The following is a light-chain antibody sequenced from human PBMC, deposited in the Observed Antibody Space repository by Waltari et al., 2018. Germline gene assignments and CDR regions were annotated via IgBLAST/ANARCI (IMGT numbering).Light chain of an antibody. J-gene: IGKJ5*01. V-gene: IGKV3-11*01. CDR1: QSVNTD. CDR3: QQRSYLIT. CDR2: DAS. Sequence: DIVLTQSPATLSVSPGERATLSCRASQSVNTDLAWYQHKPGQGPRLLSYDASNRATGIPARLSGSGSGTDFTLTISSLEPEDFGIYYCQQRSYLITFGQGTRLEIK.